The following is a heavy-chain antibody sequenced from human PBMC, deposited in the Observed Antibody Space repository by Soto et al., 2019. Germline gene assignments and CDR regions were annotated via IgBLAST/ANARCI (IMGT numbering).Heavy chain of an antibody. CDR2: ISYNGKYE. V-gene: IGHV3-30*04. Sequence: QVHLVESGGGVVQPGRSLRLSCAASGFTFSTCTMHWVRQAPGKGLEWVADISYNGKYEYYADSVKGRFTISRDNSKSTLYLQMNSLTPEDTAVYYCATTPGGAAYWGQGTLVTVSS. D-gene: IGHD2-15*01. J-gene: IGHJ4*02. CDR3: ATTPGGAAY. CDR1: GFTFSTCT.